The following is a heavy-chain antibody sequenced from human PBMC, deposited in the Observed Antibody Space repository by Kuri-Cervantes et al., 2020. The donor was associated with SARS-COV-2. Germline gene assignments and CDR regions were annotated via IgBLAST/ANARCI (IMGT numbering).Heavy chain of an antibody. V-gene: IGHV1-69*04. Sequence: SVKVSCKASGGTFSSYAISWVRQAPGQGLEWIGRISPILGIANYAQKFQGRVTITADKSTSTAYMELSSLRSDDTAVYYCARDPPTYYYDSSGYVSAFDIWGQGIMVTVSS. CDR3: ARDPPTYYYDSSGYVSAFDI. CDR2: ISPILGIA. CDR1: GGTFSSYA. J-gene: IGHJ3*02. D-gene: IGHD3-22*01.